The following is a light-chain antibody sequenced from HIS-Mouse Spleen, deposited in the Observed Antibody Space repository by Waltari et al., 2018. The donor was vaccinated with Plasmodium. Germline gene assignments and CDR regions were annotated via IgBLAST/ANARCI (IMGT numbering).Light chain of an antibody. Sequence: QSALTQPRSVSGSPGQSVTISCTGTSSDVGGYNYVSWYQQHPGNAPKLMIYDVSKRPSVLPDRFSGSKSGNTASLTISGLQAEDEADYYCCSDAGSYTYVFGTGTKVTVL. CDR3: CSDAGSYTYV. CDR1: SSDVGGYNY. J-gene: IGLJ1*01. CDR2: DVS. V-gene: IGLV2-11*01.